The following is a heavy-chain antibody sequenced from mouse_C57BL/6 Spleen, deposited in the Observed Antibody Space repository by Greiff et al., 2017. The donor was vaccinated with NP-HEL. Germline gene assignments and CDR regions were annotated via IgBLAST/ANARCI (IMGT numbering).Heavy chain of an antibody. CDR2: ISSGSSTI. D-gene: IGHD1-1*01. CDR3: ARPTTGYFDV. V-gene: IGHV5-17*01. Sequence: EVMLVESGGGLVKPGGSLKLSCAASGFTFRDYGMHWVRQAPEKGLEWVAYISSGSSTIYYADTVKGRFTISRDNAKNTLFLQMTSLRSEDTAMYYCARPTTGYFDVWGTGTTVTVSS. J-gene: IGHJ1*03. CDR1: GFTFRDYG.